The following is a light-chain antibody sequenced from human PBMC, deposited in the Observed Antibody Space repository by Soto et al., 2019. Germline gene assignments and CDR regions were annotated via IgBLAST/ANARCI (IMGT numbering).Light chain of an antibody. J-gene: IGKJ3*01. V-gene: IGKV3-11*01. CDR1: QNINSY. Sequence: EIVLTQSPATLSLSPGERATLSCRASQNINSYLAWYQQKPGQAPRLLIYATSNRATGIPARFSGSGSGTDFTLSISSLEPEDFAVYYCQQRSSWPFTFGPGTKVDIK. CDR3: QQRSSWPFT. CDR2: ATS.